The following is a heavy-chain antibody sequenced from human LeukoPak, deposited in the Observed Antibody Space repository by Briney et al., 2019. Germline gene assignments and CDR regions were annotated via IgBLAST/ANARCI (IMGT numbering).Heavy chain of an antibody. CDR1: GGSFSGYY. Sequence: SETLSLTCAVYGGSFSGYYWSWIRQPPGKGLEWIGEINHSGSTNYNPSLKSRVTISVDTSKNQFSLKLSSVTAADTAVYYCARHRGRSGESSGPSDYWGQGTLVTVSS. CDR3: ARHRGRSGESSGPSDY. V-gene: IGHV4-34*01. J-gene: IGHJ4*02. D-gene: IGHD3-10*01. CDR2: INHSGST.